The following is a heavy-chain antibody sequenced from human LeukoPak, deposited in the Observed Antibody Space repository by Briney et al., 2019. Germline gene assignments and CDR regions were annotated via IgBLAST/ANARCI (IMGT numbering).Heavy chain of an antibody. V-gene: IGHV3-21*01. CDR1: GFTFSSYT. CDR3: AIAVAGSVY. Sequence: GGSLRLSCAASGFTFSSYTMNWVRQAPGKGLEWVSFISGSSGYIYYADSVKGRFTISGDNAKNSLYLQMNSLRAEDTAVYYCAIAVAGSVYWGQGTLVIVSS. CDR2: ISGSSGYI. D-gene: IGHD6-19*01. J-gene: IGHJ4*02.